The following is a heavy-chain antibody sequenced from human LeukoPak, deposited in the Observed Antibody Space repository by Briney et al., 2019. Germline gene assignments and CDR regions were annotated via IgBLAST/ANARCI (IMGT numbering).Heavy chain of an antibody. CDR2: ISSSSSYI. V-gene: IGHV3-21*01. Sequence: GGSMRLSCAASGFTFSSYSMNWVRQAPGEGLEWVSSISSSSSYIYYADSVKGRFTISRDNAKNSLYLQMNSLRAEDTAVYYCARDLYYDSSGPVDYWGQGTLVTVSS. J-gene: IGHJ4*02. CDR3: ARDLYYDSSGPVDY. D-gene: IGHD3-22*01. CDR1: GFTFSSYS.